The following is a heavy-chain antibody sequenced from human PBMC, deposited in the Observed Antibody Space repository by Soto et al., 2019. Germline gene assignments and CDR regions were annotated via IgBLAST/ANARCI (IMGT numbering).Heavy chain of an antibody. CDR1: GGSISSGGYY. J-gene: IGHJ3*02. CDR2: IYYSGST. CDR3: ARERSVRWHAFDI. V-gene: IGHV4-31*03. Sequence: PSETLSLTCTVSGGSISSGGYYWSWIRQHPGKGLEWIGYIYYSGSTYYNPSLKSRVTISVDTSKNQFSLKLSSVTAADTAVYYCARERSVRWHAFDIWGQGTMVTVSS. D-gene: IGHD4-17*01.